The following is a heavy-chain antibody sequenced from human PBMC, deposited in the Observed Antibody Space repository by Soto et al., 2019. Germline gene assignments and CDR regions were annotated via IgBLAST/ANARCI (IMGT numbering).Heavy chain of an antibody. D-gene: IGHD3-3*01. CDR3: ATRITVFGLLIPPFDP. CDR2: INHTGGT. V-gene: IGHV4-59*04. Sequence: SETLSLTCTVSGGSISSYYWSWIRQPAGKGLEWIGEINHTGGTHYNPSLKSRVTMSVDTSKNQFSLRLSSVTAADTAIYYCATRITVFGLLIPPFDPWGQGTQVTVSS. CDR1: GGSISSYY. J-gene: IGHJ5*02.